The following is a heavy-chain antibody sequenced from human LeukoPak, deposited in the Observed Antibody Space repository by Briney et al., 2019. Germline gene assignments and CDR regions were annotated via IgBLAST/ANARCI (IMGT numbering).Heavy chain of an antibody. CDR2: INHIGST. J-gene: IGHJ3*02. CDR3: ARSNYVWGSYRPRQSDAFDI. V-gene: IGHV4-34*01. Sequence: SETLSLTCAVYGGSFSGYYWSWIRQPPGKGLEWIGEINHIGSTNYNPSLKSRFTMSVATSKDQFSLKLSSVTAADTAVYYCARSNYVWGSYRPRQSDAFDIWGQGTMVTVSS. CDR1: GGSFSGYY. D-gene: IGHD3-16*02.